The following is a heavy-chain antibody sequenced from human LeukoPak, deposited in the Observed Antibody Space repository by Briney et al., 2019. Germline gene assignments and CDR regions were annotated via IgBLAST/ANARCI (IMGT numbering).Heavy chain of an antibody. CDR3: ASAALVNTNWYYFDY. V-gene: IGHV1-69*05. J-gene: IGHJ4*02. CDR2: IIPIFGTA. CDR1: GGTISSYA. Sequence: SVKVSCKASGGTISSYAISWVRQAPGQGLEWMGGIIPIFGTANYAQKFQGRVTITTDESTSTAYMELSSLRSEDTAVYYCASAALVNTNWYYFDYWGQGTLVTVSS. D-gene: IGHD1-1*01.